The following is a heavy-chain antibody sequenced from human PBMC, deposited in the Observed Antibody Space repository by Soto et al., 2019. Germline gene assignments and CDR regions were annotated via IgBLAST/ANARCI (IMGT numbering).Heavy chain of an antibody. Sequence: EVQLLESGGGLVQPGGSLRLSCAASGFTFSSYAMSWVRQAPGKGLEWVSAISGSGGSTYYADSVKGRFTISRDNSNNTMYLQMNSLRAEDTAVYYCAKDIYPYGDYLGYFQHWGQGTLVTVSS. V-gene: IGHV3-23*01. CDR2: ISGSGGST. J-gene: IGHJ1*01. CDR3: AKDIYPYGDYLGYFQH. D-gene: IGHD4-17*01. CDR1: GFTFSSYA.